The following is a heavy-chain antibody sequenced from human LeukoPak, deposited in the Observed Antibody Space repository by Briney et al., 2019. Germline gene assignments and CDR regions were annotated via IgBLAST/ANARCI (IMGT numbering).Heavy chain of an antibody. CDR2: IYSGSST. CDR3: ARVQVGATLDY. D-gene: IGHD1-26*01. V-gene: IGHV3-53*01. CDR1: GFTVSSNS. Sequence: GGSLRLSCAPSGFTVSSNSMSRVRQAPGKGLEWVSVIYSGSSTYYADSVKGRFTISRDNSKNTLYLQMNSLRAEDTAVYYCARVQVGATLDYWGQGTLVTVSS. J-gene: IGHJ4*02.